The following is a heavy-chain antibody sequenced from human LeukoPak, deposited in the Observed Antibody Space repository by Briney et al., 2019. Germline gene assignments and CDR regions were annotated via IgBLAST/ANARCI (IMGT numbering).Heavy chain of an antibody. CDR2: IYSSGST. Sequence: PSETLSLTCNDSGGSISSYYWSWIRQPAGKGLEWIGRIYSSGSTNYNPSLKSRVTMSVDTSKNQFSLKLSSVTAADTAVYYCARDLIVPDAMTGSGCYSTDYWGQGTLATVSS. V-gene: IGHV4-4*07. CDR1: GGSISSYY. J-gene: IGHJ4*02. CDR3: ARDLIVPDAMTGSGCYSTDY. D-gene: IGHD2-2*01.